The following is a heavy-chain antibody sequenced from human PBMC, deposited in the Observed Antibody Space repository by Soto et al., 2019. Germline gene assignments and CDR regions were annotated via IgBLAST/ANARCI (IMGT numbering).Heavy chain of an antibody. Sequence: QVQLVQSGAEVKKPGDSVKVSCKASGYTFTTYDISWVLQAPGQGLEWMGWINASRGSTNFPQKRQSRVTMTTATSTTTAYMELRSLASDASAVDYCARDITNRSSWPYYFDYCGQGTLVTVSS. D-gene: IGHD6-13*01. J-gene: IGHJ4*02. CDR2: INASRGST. CDR3: ARDITNRSSWPYYFDY. V-gene: IGHV1-18*01. CDR1: GYTFTTYD.